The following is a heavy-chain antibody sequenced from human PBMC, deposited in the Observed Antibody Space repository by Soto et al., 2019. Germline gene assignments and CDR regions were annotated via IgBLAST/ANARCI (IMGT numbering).Heavy chain of an antibody. CDR2: IYYSGTT. V-gene: IGHV4-39*01. CDR3: ARLKGAFFITNSNWFDT. D-gene: IGHD7-27*01. CDR1: GDSISSSSYY. Sequence: WETLSLTCTFSGDSISSSSYYWGWIRQPPWKGLEWIGDIYYSGTTHYNPSLKSRVTISIDTSKNQFSLHLRSVTAADTAVYYCARLKGAFFITNSNWFDTWGQGTWVTVSS. J-gene: IGHJ5*02.